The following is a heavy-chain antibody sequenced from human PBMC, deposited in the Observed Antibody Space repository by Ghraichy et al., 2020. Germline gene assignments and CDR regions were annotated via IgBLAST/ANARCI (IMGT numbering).Heavy chain of an antibody. Sequence: GGSLRLSCEASGFTFRDFNMNWVRQAPGKGLEWVESIISGDYFYYADSVMGRFTISRDNAKNSLYLQMNSLRVEDTAVYYCARDACITCLLDSWGQGILVTVSS. CDR1: GFTFRDFN. D-gene: IGHD3-10*01. J-gene: IGHJ4*02. CDR3: ARDACITCLLDS. V-gene: IGHV3-69-1*01. CDR2: IISGDYF.